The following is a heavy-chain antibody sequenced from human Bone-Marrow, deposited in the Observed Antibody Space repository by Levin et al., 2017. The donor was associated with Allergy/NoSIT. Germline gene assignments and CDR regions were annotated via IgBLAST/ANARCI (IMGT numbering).Heavy chain of an antibody. CDR1: GFSVTRNY. Sequence: GGSLRLSCAASGFSVTRNYVRWVRQAPGKGLEWVSVIYSNGDTRYADSVKGRFTISRDNSKNTLYLQMDSLRAEDTAIYYCSREDVLRGIRSFDIWGQGTMVTVSS. CDR2: IYSNGDT. V-gene: IGHV3-66*01. CDR3: SREDVLRGIRSFDI. J-gene: IGHJ3*02. D-gene: IGHD2-8*02.